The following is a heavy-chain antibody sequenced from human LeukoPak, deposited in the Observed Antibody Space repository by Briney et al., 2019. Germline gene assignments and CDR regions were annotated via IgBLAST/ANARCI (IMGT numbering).Heavy chain of an antibody. CDR3: ASNDAFDI. CDR1: GGSISSYY. Sequence: SETLSLTCTVSGGSISSYYWSWIRQPPGKGLEWIGYIYYSGSTNYNPSLMSRVTISVDTSKNQFSLKLSSVTAADTAVYYCASNDAFDIWGQGTMVTVSS. CDR2: IYYSGST. V-gene: IGHV4-59*08. J-gene: IGHJ3*02.